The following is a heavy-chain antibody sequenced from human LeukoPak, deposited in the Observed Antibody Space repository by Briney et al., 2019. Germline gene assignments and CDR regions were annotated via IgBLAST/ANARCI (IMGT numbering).Heavy chain of an antibody. CDR3: ARDPYYYGSGSSLGYFDY. J-gene: IGHJ4*02. Sequence: GGSLRLSCAASGFTFSSYAMHWVRQAPGKGLEWVAVISYDGSNKYYADSVKGRFTISRDNSKNTLYLQKNNLRAEDTAVYYCARDPYYYGSGSSLGYFDYWGQGTLVTVSS. CDR1: GFTFSSYA. V-gene: IGHV3-30*04. D-gene: IGHD3-10*01. CDR2: ISYDGSNK.